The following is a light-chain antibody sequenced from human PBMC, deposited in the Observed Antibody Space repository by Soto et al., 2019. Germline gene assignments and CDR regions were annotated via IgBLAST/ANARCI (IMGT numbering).Light chain of an antibody. CDR3: SSYAGTSTFVL. Sequence: QSALTQPASVSGSPGHSISISCTGSSSDVGRYNLVSWYQHHPGKAPKLIIYEASKRPSGVSDRISGSKSGNTASLTISEFHAEDEDDYYCSSYAGTSTFVLFGGGTKVTVL. CDR2: EAS. CDR1: SSDVGRYNL. J-gene: IGLJ2*01. V-gene: IGLV2-23*01.